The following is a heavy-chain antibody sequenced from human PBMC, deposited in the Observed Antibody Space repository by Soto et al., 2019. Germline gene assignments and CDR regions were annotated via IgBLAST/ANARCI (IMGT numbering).Heavy chain of an antibody. CDR1: GVSITRSSYS. J-gene: IGHJ4*02. CDR2: AHHHSGNS. Sequence: QLQESGPGLRKSSETLSLTCTVSGVSITRSSYSWGWFRQSPGKGLEWIGNAHHHSGNSYYNPSLTSVFTISMDTSTNEFFLNVKSVTASDTATYYCVRLRGSGYPAYFDSWGQGTLVTVSS. V-gene: IGHV4-39*01. D-gene: IGHD3-3*01. CDR3: VRLRGSGYPAYFDS.